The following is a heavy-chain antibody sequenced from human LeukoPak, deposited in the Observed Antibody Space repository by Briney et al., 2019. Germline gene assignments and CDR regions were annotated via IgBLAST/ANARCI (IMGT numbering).Heavy chain of an antibody. D-gene: IGHD5-18*01. V-gene: IGHV4-59*01. Sequence: SETLSLTCTVSGGSISNYYWSWIRQPPGKELEWIGYIYYSGSTNYNPSLKSRVTISVDTSKNQFSLKLSSVTAADTAVYYCARARRGYSYGFVDYWGQGTLVTVSS. J-gene: IGHJ4*02. CDR2: IYYSGST. CDR1: GGSISNYY. CDR3: ARARRGYSYGFVDY.